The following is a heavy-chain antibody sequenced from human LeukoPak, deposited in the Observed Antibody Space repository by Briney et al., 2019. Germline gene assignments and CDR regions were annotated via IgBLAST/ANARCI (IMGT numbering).Heavy chain of an antibody. Sequence: SQTLSLTCTVSGGSISSGDYYWSWIRQPPGKGLEWIGYIYYSGSTYYNPSLKSRVTISVDTSKNQFSLKLSSVTAADTAVYYCAREGTYYDFWSGYSEYYFDHWGQGTLVTVSS. D-gene: IGHD3-3*01. J-gene: IGHJ4*02. CDR3: AREGTYYDFWSGYSEYYFDH. CDR1: GGSISSGDYY. V-gene: IGHV4-30-4*08. CDR2: IYYSGST.